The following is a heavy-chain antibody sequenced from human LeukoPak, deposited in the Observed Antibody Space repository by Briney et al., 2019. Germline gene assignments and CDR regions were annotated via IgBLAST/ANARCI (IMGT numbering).Heavy chain of an antibody. CDR1: GGSISSYY. D-gene: IGHD3-22*01. V-gene: IGHV4-59*01. J-gene: IGHJ4*02. CDR2: IYYSGST. CDR3: ARHRTYYYDSSGYPDFDY. Sequence: PSETLSLTCTVSGGSISSYYWSWIRQPPGKGLEWIGYIYYSGSTNYNPSLKSRVTISVDTSKNQFSLKLSSVTAADTAVYYCARHRTYYYDSSGYPDFDYWGQGTLVIVSS.